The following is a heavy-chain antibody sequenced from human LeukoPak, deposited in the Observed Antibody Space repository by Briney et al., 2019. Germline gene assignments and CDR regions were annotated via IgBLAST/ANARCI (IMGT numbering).Heavy chain of an antibody. CDR2: ISASEGST. CDR3: AKSLDLLVLLPPPDY. D-gene: IGHD1-26*01. CDR1: GFPFTTYA. Sequence: PGGPLRLSCAACGFPFTTYATRWVRQAPRWGLEGVTCISASEGSTLHARSVRGRFTISRDKSKNTLSLQMNSLRSDDTAAYYCAKSLDLLVLLPPPDYWGQGTLVTVSS. V-gene: IGHV3-23*01. J-gene: IGHJ4*02.